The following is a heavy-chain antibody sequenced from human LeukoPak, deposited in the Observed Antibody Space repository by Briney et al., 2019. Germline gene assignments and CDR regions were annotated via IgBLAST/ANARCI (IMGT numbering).Heavy chain of an antibody. V-gene: IGHV3-23*01. CDR2: ISVSGNT. D-gene: IGHD2-15*01. Sequence: PGGSLRLSCAASGLIFDDYTMHWVRQAPGKGLEWVSAISVSGNTYHADSVKGRFTTSRDSSKNTLYLQMNSLRAGDAAVYYCAKAPVTTCSGAYCYPFDYWSQGTLVTVSS. J-gene: IGHJ4*02. CDR3: AKAPVTTCSGAYCYPFDY. CDR1: GLIFDDYT.